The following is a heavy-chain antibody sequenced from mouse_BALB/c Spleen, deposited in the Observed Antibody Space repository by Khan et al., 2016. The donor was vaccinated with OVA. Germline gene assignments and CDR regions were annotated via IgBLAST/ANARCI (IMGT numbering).Heavy chain of an antibody. CDR2: ISHGGSSV. J-gene: IGHJ4*01. V-gene: IGHV5-12-2*01. CDR3: TRPSTTQYDYGMDY. D-gene: IGHD1-1*01. Sequence: EVQLVESGGGLVQPGGSLKLSCAASGFTFSSYTMSWVRQTPDKRLEWVAFISHGGSSVYYPDTVKGRFTSSRDNAKNTLYLQTSSLKSEDTAMYYCTRPSTTQYDYGMDYWGQGTSVIVSS. CDR1: GFTFSSYT.